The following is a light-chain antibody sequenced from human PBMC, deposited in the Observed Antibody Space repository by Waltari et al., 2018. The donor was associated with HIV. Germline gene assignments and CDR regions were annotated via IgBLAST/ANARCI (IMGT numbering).Light chain of an antibody. J-gene: IGKJ2*01. Sequence: DIQMTQSPSSLSASVADGVTINCRASQDVGNKINWYQHKSGRAPRLLIYAASSLQTGVPSRFSGSGYGTHFSLTIISPQPEDFAYYYCQQSYSLPYTFGQGTRVE. V-gene: IGKV1-39*01. CDR3: QQSYSLPYT. CDR1: QDVGNK. CDR2: AAS.